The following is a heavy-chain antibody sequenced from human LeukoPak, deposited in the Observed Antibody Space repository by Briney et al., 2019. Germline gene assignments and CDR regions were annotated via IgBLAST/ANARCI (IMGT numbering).Heavy chain of an antibody. CDR2: IKQDGSEK. CDR1: GFTLSTSW. Sequence: GGSLRLSCTASGFTLSTSWMSWVRQAPGKGLEWVASIKQDGSEKYYVDSVKGRFTISRDNAMNSLYLQMNSLRAEDTAVYYCARLRTLMTPAPHYFDCWGQGTLVTVSS. J-gene: IGHJ4*02. D-gene: IGHD2-15*01. V-gene: IGHV3-7*01. CDR3: ARLRTLMTPAPHYFDC.